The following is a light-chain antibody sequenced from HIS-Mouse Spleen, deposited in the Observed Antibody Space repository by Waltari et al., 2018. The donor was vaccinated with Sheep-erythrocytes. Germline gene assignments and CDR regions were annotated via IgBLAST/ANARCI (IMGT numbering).Light chain of an antibody. Sequence: QSALTQPRSVSGSPGQSVTISCTGTSSDVGGYNYVSWYQQHPGKAPKPMIYDVSKRPYEGPDRFSGSKSGNTASLTISGLQAEDEADYYCCSYAGSYNHVFATGTKVTVL. CDR1: SSDVGGYNY. J-gene: IGLJ1*01. CDR3: CSYAGSYNHV. CDR2: DVS. V-gene: IGLV2-11*01.